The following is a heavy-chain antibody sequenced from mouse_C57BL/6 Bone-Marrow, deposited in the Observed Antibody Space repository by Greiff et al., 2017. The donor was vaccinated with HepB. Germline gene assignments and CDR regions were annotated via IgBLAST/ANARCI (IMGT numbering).Heavy chain of an antibody. CDR3: ARNGHYWFAY. Sequence: QVQLQQSGPELVKPGASVKISCKASGYAFSSSWMNWVKQRPGKGLEWIGRIYPGDGDTNYNGKFKGKATLTADKSSSTAYMQLSSLTSEDSAVYFCARNGHYWFAYWGQGTLVTVSA. D-gene: IGHD2-1*01. J-gene: IGHJ3*01. CDR2: IYPGDGDT. CDR1: GYAFSSSW. V-gene: IGHV1-82*01.